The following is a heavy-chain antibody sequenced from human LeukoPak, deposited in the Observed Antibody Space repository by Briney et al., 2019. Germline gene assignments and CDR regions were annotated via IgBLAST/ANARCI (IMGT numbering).Heavy chain of an antibody. CDR3: ARDKNEGLDY. CDR2: IRYDGSNK. D-gene: IGHD1-1*01. J-gene: IGHJ4*02. CDR1: GFTFSSYG. V-gene: IGHV3-30*02. Sequence: GGSLRLSCAASGFTFSSYGMHWVRQAPGKGLEWVALIRYDGSNKYYADSVKGRFTISRDNSKNTLYLQMNSLRAEDTAVYYCARDKNEGLDYWGQGTLVTVSS.